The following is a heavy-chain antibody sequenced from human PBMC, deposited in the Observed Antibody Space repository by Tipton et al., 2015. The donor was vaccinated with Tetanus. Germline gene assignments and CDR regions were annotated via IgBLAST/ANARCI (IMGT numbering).Heavy chain of an antibody. CDR3: ARDRSITIFGVVPINYYCGMDV. V-gene: IGHV4-39*07. Sequence: TLSLTCSVSGGPIRDSDYYWGWVRLPPGKGLEWIAGIYYSGNSYYNPTFQSRVTISVDTSRNQFSLRLSSVTAADTAVYYCARDRSITIFGVVPINYYCGMDVWGQGTTVTVSS. D-gene: IGHD3-3*01. CDR1: GGPIRDSDYY. J-gene: IGHJ6*02. CDR2: IYYSGNS.